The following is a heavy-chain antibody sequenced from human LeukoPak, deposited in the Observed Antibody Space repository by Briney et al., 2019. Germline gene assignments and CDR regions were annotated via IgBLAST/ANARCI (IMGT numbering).Heavy chain of an antibody. CDR1: GFTFSTYS. Sequence: PGGSLRLSCAVSGFTFSTYSMHWVRQAPGKGLEWVAVLSDDGTNKYYIDFVKGRFTISKDNSKNTLYLQMSSLRAEDTAVYYCAKDRGHGEIGDYWGQGTLVTVSS. CDR3: AKDRGHGEIGDY. D-gene: IGHD3-16*01. CDR2: LSDDGTNK. V-gene: IGHV3-30*18. J-gene: IGHJ4*02.